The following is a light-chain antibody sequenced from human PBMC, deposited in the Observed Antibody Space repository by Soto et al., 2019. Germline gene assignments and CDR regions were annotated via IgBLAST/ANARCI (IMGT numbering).Light chain of an antibody. CDR2: LNSDGTH. CDR3: QTWGTGIHVV. Sequence: QLVLTQSPSAPASLGASVRLTCTLSSGHSSNAIAWHQKQPEKGPRYLMKLNSDGTHSKGDGIPDRFSGSTSGAERYLTISSLQSEDEADYYCQTWGTGIHVVFGGGTKLTVL. CDR1: SGHSSNA. J-gene: IGLJ2*01. V-gene: IGLV4-69*01.